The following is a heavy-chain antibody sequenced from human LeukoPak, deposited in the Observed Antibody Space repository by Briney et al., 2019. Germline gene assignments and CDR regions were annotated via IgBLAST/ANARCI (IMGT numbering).Heavy chain of an antibody. V-gene: IGHV4-34*01. CDR2: INHSGST. CDR1: GGSFSGYY. Sequence: PSENLSLTCAVYGGSFSGYYWSWIRQPPGKGLEWIGEINHSGSTNYSPSLKSRVTISVDTSKNQFSLKLSSVTAADTAVYYCARVRITMVRGPSYYYYYMDVWGKGTTVTVSS. D-gene: IGHD3-10*01. CDR3: ARVRITMVRGPSYYYYYMDV. J-gene: IGHJ6*03.